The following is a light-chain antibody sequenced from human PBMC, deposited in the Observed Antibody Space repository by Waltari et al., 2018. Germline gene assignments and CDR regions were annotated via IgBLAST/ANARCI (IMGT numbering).Light chain of an antibody. CDR1: QGIDNS. CDR3: QQYYNTPRT. CDR2: GAS. Sequence: DAQMTQSPSSLSASVGDRVTITCRASQGIDNSLGWYQQKPGKAPKLLVFGASRLQSGVPSRFSGSGSDAHYTLTITSLQPEDFGTYYCQQYYNTPRTFGQGTKVEIK. V-gene: IGKV1-NL1*01. J-gene: IGKJ1*01.